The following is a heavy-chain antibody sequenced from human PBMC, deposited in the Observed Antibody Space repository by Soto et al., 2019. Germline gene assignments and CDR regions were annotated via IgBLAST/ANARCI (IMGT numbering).Heavy chain of an antibody. CDR1: GFTVSTYG. D-gene: IGHD2-8*02. J-gene: IGHJ1*01. CDR2: ISRDGGTK. CDR3: TGEVASGY. V-gene: IGHV3-30*03. Sequence: QVQLVESGGGVVQPGRSLRLSCAVSGFTVSTYGMHWVRQAPGKGLEWVAVISRDGGTKYYEDSVKGRFTISRDNSRNTLFLEMNSLRGDDMAVYYCTGEVASGYWGQGTLVTVYS.